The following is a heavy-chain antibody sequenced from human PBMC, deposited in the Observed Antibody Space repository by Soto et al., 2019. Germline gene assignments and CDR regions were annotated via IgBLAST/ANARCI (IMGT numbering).Heavy chain of an antibody. V-gene: IGHV4-39*01. D-gene: IGHD1-1*01. J-gene: IGHJ4*02. CDR3: SRLLNWNLIIDY. CDR1: GGSISSSSYY. CDR2: IYYSGST. Sequence: SETLSLTCTVSGGSISSSSYYWGWIRQPPGKGLEWIGSIYYSGSTYYNPSLKSRVTISVDTSKNQFSLKLSSVTAADTAVYYFSRLLNWNLIIDYWGQGTLVTVSS.